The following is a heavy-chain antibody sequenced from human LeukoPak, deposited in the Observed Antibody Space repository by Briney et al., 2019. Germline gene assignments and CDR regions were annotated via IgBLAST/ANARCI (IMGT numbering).Heavy chain of an antibody. J-gene: IGHJ4*02. Sequence: GGSLRLSCTASGFTFSNAWMSWVRQAPGKGLEWVGLIKSKTDGGTTDYAAPVKGRFTILRDDSKNTLYLQMNSLKTEDTAVYYCTTGTLNFDVLTGYFSYYFDYWGQGTLVTVSS. CDR2: IKSKTDGGTT. D-gene: IGHD3-9*01. CDR1: GFTFSNAW. V-gene: IGHV3-15*01. CDR3: TTGTLNFDVLTGYFSYYFDY.